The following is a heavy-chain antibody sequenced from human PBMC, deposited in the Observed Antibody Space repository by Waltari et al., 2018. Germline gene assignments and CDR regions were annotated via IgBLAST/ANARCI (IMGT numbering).Heavy chain of an antibody. CDR2: IYYSGST. CDR1: GGSISSSSYY. V-gene: IGHV4-39*07. CDR3: ARESIAAAGTLDY. J-gene: IGHJ4*02. Sequence: QLQLQESGPGLVKPSETLSLTCTVSGGSISSSSYYCGWIRQPPGKGLEWIGSIYYSGSTYYNPSLKSRVTISVDTSKNQFSLKLSSVTAADTAVYYCARESIAAAGTLDYWGQGTLVTVSS. D-gene: IGHD6-13*01.